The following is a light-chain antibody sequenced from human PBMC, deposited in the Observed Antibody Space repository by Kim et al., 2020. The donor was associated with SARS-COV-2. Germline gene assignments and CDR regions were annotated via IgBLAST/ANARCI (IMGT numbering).Light chain of an antibody. CDR2: GVS. Sequence: VSPGETATLSGRASQSVSSSLAWYQQKPGQAPRLLIYGVSTRATGIPARFTGTGSGTQFTLIISSLQSEDLAVYYCQQYSDWPPYTFGQGTKLEIK. CDR1: QSVSSS. CDR3: QQYSDWPPYT. J-gene: IGKJ2*01. V-gene: IGKV3-15*01.